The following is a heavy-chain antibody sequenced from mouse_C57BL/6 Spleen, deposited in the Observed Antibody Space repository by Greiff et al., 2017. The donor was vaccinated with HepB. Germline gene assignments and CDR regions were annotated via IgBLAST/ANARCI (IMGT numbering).Heavy chain of an antibody. Sequence: EVQLQESGGGLVKPGGSLKLSCAASGFTFSSYAMSWVRQTPEKRLEWVATISDGGSYTYYPDNVKGRFTISRDNAKNNLYLQMSHLKSEDTAMYYCARDSGSFAYWGQGTLVTVSA. CDR1: GFTFSSYA. J-gene: IGHJ3*01. V-gene: IGHV5-4*01. CDR3: ARDSGSFAY. CDR2: ISDGGSYT.